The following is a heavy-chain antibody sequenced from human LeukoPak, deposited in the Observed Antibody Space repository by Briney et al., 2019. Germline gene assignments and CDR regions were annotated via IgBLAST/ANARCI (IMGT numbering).Heavy chain of an antibody. CDR1: GYTFTSYD. Sequence: VASVKVSCKASGYTFTSYDINWVRQATGQGLEWMGWMNPNSGNTGYAQKFQGRVTITRNTSISTAYMELSSLRSEDAAVYYCAAICSSTSREENDAFDIWGQGTMVTVSS. J-gene: IGHJ3*02. CDR3: AAICSSTSREENDAFDI. V-gene: IGHV1-8*03. D-gene: IGHD2-2*01. CDR2: MNPNSGNT.